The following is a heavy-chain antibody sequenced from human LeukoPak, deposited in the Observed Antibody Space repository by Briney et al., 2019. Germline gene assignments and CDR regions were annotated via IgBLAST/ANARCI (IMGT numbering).Heavy chain of an antibody. CDR1: GGTFSSYA. D-gene: IGHD3-10*01. CDR2: IIPILGIA. CDR3: ARIYGSNAFDI. Sequence: ASVKVSCKASGGTFSSYAISWVRQAPGQGLEWMGRIIPILGIANYAQKFQGRVTITADKSTSTAYMELSSLRSEDTAVYYCARIYGSNAFDIWGQGTMVTVSS. J-gene: IGHJ3*02. V-gene: IGHV1-69*04.